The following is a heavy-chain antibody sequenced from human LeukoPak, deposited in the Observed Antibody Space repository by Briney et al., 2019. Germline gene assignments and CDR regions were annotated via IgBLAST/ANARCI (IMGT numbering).Heavy chain of an antibody. D-gene: IGHD3-9*01. CDR3: ARDQYYDILTGYFKTYYYYMDV. CDR2: IKQDGSEK. CDR1: GFTFSSYW. Sequence: PGGSLRLSCAASGFTFSSYWMSWVRQAPGKGLEWVANIKQDGSEKYYVDSVKGRFTISRDNAKNSLYLQMNSLRAENTALYYCARDQYYDILTGYFKTYYYYMDVWGKGTTVTVSS. V-gene: IGHV3-7*03. J-gene: IGHJ6*03.